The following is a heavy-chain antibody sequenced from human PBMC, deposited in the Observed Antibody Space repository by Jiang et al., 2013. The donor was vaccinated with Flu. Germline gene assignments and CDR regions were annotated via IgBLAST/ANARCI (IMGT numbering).Heavy chain of an antibody. Sequence: SGAEVKKSGASVMVSCKTFGYSFTDYAIHWVRQAPGQGLEWMGWMNGDKGRFDTKYSQNFQDRIILSRDTSTNIAYMWLSSLASEDTAVYYCCRAGDRIGARPHAFDVWGQGTLVTVSS. V-gene: IGHV1-3*01. CDR3: CRAGDRIGARPHAFDV. J-gene: IGHJ3*01. CDR2: MNGDKGRFDT. CDR1: GYSFTDYA. D-gene: IGHD6-6*01.